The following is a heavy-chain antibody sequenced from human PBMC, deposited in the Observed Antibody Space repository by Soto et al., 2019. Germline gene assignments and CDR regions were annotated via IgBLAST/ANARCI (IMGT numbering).Heavy chain of an antibody. CDR3: ARDDYGLDY. CDR1: GGSISSGGYY. CDR2: IYYSGST. D-gene: IGHD4-17*01. J-gene: IGHJ4*02. Sequence: PSETLSLTCTVSGGSISSGGYYWSWIRQRPWKGLEWIGYIYYSGSTYYNPSLKSRVTISVDTSKNQFSLKLSSVTAADTAVYYCARDDYGLDYWGQGXLVTVYS. V-gene: IGHV4-31*03.